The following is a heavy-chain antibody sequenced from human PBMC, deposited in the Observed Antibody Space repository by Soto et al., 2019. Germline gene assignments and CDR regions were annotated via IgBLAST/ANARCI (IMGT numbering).Heavy chain of an antibody. J-gene: IGHJ4*02. Sequence: ASVKVSCKASGYTFTNYAMHWVRQAPGQGLEWMGWINAGNGDTEYSRKFQGRVTITRDTSASTTYMELSSLRFEDTAVFYCARDQIRGGPFDYWGQGTQVTVSS. CDR3: ARDQIRGGPFDY. V-gene: IGHV1-3*01. CDR2: INAGNGDT. D-gene: IGHD3-16*01. CDR1: GYTFTNYA.